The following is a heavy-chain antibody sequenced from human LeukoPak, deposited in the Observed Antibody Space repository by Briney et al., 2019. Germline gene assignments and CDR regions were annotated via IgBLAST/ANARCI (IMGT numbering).Heavy chain of an antibody. CDR2: VRTSGTT. D-gene: IGHD4-17*01. CDR3: ARGFTFGHGAMFDY. CDR1: GGSISSDDYY. Sequence: SETLPLTCTVSGGSISSDDYYWTWVRQPAGKGLEWIGRVRTSGTTDFNPSLKSRVSISLDTSKNQFSLKLTSVTAADTAVYYCARGFTFGHGAMFDYWGQGTLVTVSP. J-gene: IGHJ4*02. V-gene: IGHV4-61*02.